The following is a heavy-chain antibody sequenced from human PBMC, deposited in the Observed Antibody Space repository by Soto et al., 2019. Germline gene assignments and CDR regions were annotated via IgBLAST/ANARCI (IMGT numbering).Heavy chain of an antibody. CDR3: ARGLLWRDNWLNP. D-gene: IGHD3-3*01. CDR1: GGTFSSYA. Sequence: AASVKVSCKASGGTFSSYAISWVRQAPGQGLEWMGGIIPIFGTANYAQKFQGRVTITADESTSTAYMELSSLRSEDTAVYYCARGLLWRDNWLNPWGQGPLVTVYS. V-gene: IGHV1-69*13. CDR2: IIPIFGTA. J-gene: IGHJ5*02.